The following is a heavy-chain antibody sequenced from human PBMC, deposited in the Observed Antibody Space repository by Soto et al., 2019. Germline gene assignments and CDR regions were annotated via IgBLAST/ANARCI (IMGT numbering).Heavy chain of an antibody. V-gene: IGHV4-59*12. CDR3: ARDPYNRTYGTFDY. J-gene: IGHJ4*02. CDR2: IYYSGST. Sequence: PSSSLSLTCTFSGGCISSYYWSWIRQPPGKGLEWIGYIYYSGSTNYTPSLKSRVTISVDTSKNQFSLYLQMNNLRAEDTPVYYCARDPYNRTYGTFDYCGQRTLVTVSS. D-gene: IGHD1-1*01. CDR1: GGCISSYY.